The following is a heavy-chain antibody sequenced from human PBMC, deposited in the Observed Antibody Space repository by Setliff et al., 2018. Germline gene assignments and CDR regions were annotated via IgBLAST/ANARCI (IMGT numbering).Heavy chain of an antibody. CDR2: ISADNGNT. CDR1: GHTFTTYG. D-gene: IGHD6-13*01. CDR3: ARVSEAAAAGFDY. V-gene: IGHV1-18*01. Sequence: ASVKVSCKASGHTFTTYGISWVRQAPGQGLEWMGWISADNGNTNYAQKFQGRVTMTTDTSTSTAYMELRSLRSDDTAVYYCARVSEAAAAGFDYWGQGTLVTVSS. J-gene: IGHJ4*02.